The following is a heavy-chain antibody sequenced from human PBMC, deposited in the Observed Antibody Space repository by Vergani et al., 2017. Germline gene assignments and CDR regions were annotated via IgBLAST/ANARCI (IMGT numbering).Heavy chain of an antibody. CDR3: ARDYYDSSGYYSPFGY. CDR2: ISGSGGST. J-gene: IGHJ4*02. V-gene: IGHV3-23*04. D-gene: IGHD3-22*01. Sequence: EVQLVESGGGLVQPGRSLRLSCAASGFTFSSYAMSWVRQAPGKGLEWVSAISGSGGSTYYADSVKGRFTISRDNSKNTLYLQMNSLRAEDTAVYYCARDYYDSSGYYSPFGYWGQGTLVTVSS. CDR1: GFTFSSYA.